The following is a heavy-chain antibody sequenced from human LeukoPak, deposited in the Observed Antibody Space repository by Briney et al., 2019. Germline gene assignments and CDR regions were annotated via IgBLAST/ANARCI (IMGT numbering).Heavy chain of an antibody. CDR1: GGSISSSSYY. J-gene: IGHJ4*02. CDR3: ARVEIYGSGSYFVY. Sequence: PSETLSLTCTVSGGSISSSSYYWGWIRQPPGKGLEWIGSIYYSGSTYYNPSLKSRVTISVDTSKNQFSLKLSSVTAADTAVYYCARVEIYGSGSYFVYWGQGTLVTVSS. V-gene: IGHV4-39*01. CDR2: IYYSGST. D-gene: IGHD3-10*01.